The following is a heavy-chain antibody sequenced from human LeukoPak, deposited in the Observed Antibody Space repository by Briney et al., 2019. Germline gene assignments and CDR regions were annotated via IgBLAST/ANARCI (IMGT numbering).Heavy chain of an antibody. Sequence: PGGSLRLSCVASGFTFSTYGLHWVRQAPGKGLEWVAIIWYDGSTKYYADSVKGRFTISRDNSKRTLYLEMNSLGADDTAVYYCATETATANFDYWGQGTLVTVSS. CDR1: GFTFSTYG. J-gene: IGHJ4*02. D-gene: IGHD2-21*02. CDR3: ATETATANFDY. CDR2: IWYDGSTK. V-gene: IGHV3-33*01.